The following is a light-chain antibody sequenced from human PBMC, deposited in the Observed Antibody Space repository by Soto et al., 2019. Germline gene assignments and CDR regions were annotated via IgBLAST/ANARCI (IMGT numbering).Light chain of an antibody. CDR3: LLSYSGALYV. CDR1: TGAVTSGHY. V-gene: IGLV7-46*01. Sequence: QAVVTQDPSLTVSPVGTVTLTCGSSTGAVTSGHYPYWFQQKPGQAPRTLIYDTSNKHSWTPARFSGSLLGGKAALTLSGAQPEDEAEYYCLLSYSGALYVFGTGTKVTVL. CDR2: DTS. J-gene: IGLJ1*01.